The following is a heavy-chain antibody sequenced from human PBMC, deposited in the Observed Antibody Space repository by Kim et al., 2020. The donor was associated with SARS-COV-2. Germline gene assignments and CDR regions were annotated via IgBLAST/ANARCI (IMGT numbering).Heavy chain of an antibody. J-gene: IGHJ5*02. V-gene: IGHV3-15*01. CDR3: TTDGVIVVPAAMDPTWFDP. D-gene: IGHD2-2*01. CDR2: IKSKTDGGTT. CDR1: GFTFSNAW. Sequence: GGSLRLSCAASGFTFSNAWMSWVRQAPGKGLEWVGRIKSKTDGGTTDYAAPVKGRFTISRDDSKNTLYLQMNSLKTEDTAVYYCTTDGVIVVPAAMDPTWFDPWGQGTLVTVSS.